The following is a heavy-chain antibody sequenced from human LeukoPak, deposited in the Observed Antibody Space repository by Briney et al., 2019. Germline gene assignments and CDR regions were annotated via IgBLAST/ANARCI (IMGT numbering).Heavy chain of an antibody. CDR3: TRVVWFGGYNWFDP. CDR1: GFTFSGSA. J-gene: IGHJ5*02. D-gene: IGHD3-10*01. CDR2: IRSKANIYAT. Sequence: PGGSLRLSCAASGFTFSGSAMHWVRQASGKGLEWVGRIRSKANIYATAYAASVKGRFTISRDDSKNTAYLQMNSLKTEDTAVYYCTRVVWFGGYNWFDPWGQGTLVTVSS. V-gene: IGHV3-73*01.